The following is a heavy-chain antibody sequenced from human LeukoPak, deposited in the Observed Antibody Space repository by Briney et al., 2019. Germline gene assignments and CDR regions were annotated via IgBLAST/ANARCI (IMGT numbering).Heavy chain of an antibody. Sequence: ASVKVSCKTSGYTFTNYDINWVRQATGQGLEWMGWMNPGNGDTAYAQKFQGRVTMTRDTSMSTAYMELNNLGSEDTAIYYCARGLGDYNTDWFPVSGYWGQGTLVTVSS. J-gene: IGHJ4*02. D-gene: IGHD3-9*01. CDR2: MNPGNGDT. CDR3: ARGLGDYNTDWFPVSGY. CDR1: GYTFTNYD. V-gene: IGHV1-8*02.